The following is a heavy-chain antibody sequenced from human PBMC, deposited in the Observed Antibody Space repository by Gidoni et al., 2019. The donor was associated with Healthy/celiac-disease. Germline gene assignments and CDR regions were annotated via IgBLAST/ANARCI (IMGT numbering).Heavy chain of an antibody. J-gene: IGHJ4*02. Sequence: AVISYDGSNKYYADSVKGRFTISRDNSKNTLYLQMNSLRAEDTAVYYCARDIKDGGATLYYFDYWGQGTLVTVSS. CDR2: ISYDGSNK. D-gene: IGHD1-26*01. CDR3: ARDIKDGGATLYYFDY. V-gene: IGHV3-30-3*01.